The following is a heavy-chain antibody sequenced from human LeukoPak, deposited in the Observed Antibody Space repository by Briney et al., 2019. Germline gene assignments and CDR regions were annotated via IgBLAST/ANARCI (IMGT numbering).Heavy chain of an antibody. CDR3: ARAPRDYGGNSGL. CDR1: GYSISSGYY. V-gene: IGHV4-38-2*02. D-gene: IGHD4-23*01. J-gene: IGHJ4*02. Sequence: SETLSLTCTVSGYSISSGYYWGWIRQPPGKGLEWIGSIYHSGSTYYNPSLKSRVTISVDTSKNQFSLKLSSVTAADTAVYYCARAPRDYGGNSGLWGQGTLVTVSS. CDR2: IYHSGST.